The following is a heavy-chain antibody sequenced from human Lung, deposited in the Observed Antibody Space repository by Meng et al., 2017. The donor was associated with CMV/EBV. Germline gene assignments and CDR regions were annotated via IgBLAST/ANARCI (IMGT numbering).Heavy chain of an antibody. CDR1: GFSLTSSGVG. CDR3: AHSRGDTSSWYLVYFDY. Sequence: QITLKESGPTLAKPTQTLPLTFTFSGFSLTSSGVGVGWRRQAPGKAREWLARNYWESDKRYSPALKSRLTITKDTSKNQVVLTMTNMDPVDTGTYYCAHSRGDTSSWYLVYFDYWGQGTLVTVSS. J-gene: IGHJ4*02. V-gene: IGHV2-5*02. CDR2: NYWESDK. D-gene: IGHD6-13*01.